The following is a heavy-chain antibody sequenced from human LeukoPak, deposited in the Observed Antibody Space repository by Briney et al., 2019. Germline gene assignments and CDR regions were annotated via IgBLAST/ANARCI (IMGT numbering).Heavy chain of an antibody. CDR1: GGSISSYY. CDR2: IYYSGST. J-gene: IGHJ4*02. CDR3: ARVRGRSIAVAMDY. Sequence: SETLSLTCTVSGGSISSYYWSWIRQPPGKGLEWIGYIYYSGSTNYNPSLKSRVTISVDTSKNQFSLKLSSVTAADTAVYYCARVRGRSIAVAMDYWGQGTLVTVSS. V-gene: IGHV4-59*01. D-gene: IGHD6-19*01.